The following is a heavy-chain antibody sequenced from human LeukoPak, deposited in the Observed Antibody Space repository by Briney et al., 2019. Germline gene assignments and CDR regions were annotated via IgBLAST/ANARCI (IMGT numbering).Heavy chain of an antibody. J-gene: IGHJ3*02. CDR1: GFTVSSNY. CDR2: IYSGGST. V-gene: IGHV3-66*01. Sequence: GGSLRLSCAASGFTVSSNYMSWVRQAPGKGLEWVSVIYSGGSTYYADSVKGRFTISRDNSKNTLYLQMNSLRAEDTAVYYCARDMPYGSGSYAFDIWGQGTMVTISS. CDR3: ARDMPYGSGSYAFDI. D-gene: IGHD3-10*01.